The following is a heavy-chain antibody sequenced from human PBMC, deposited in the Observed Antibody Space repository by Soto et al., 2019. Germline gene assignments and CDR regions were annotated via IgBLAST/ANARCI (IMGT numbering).Heavy chain of an antibody. CDR1: GFSFSSYG. J-gene: IGHJ4*02. CDR2: ISNDGSNK. CDR3: GAGQYFSDY. Sequence: GGSLRLSCASSGFSFSSYGMHLVRQTPGKGLEWVALISNDGSNKYYADSVKGRFTISRDNSKNTMYLQMNSLRDEDTAVYYAGAGQYFSDYWGQGTLVTVSS. V-gene: IGHV3-30*03. D-gene: IGHD6-13*01.